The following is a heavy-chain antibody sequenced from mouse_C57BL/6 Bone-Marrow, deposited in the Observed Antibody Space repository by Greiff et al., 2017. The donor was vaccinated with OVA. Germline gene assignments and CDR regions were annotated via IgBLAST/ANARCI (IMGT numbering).Heavy chain of an antibody. CDR3: ARGGTSPFSY. V-gene: IGHV1-42*01. Sequence: VQLQQSGPELVKPGASVKISCKASGYSFTGYYMNWVKQSPEKSLEWIGEINPSTGGTTYNQKFKAKATLTVDKSSGTAYMQLKILTSEVSAVYYCARGGTSPFSYWGQGTLVTVSA. CDR2: INPSTGGT. J-gene: IGHJ3*01. CDR1: GYSFTGYY. D-gene: IGHD4-1*01.